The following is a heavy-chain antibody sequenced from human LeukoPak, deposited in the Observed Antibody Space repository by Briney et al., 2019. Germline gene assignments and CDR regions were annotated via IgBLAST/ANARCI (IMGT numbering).Heavy chain of an antibody. CDR2: INSNSGGT. CDR1: GYTFTDYY. Sequence: ASVKVSCKASGYTFTDYYMHWVRQAPGQGLEWMGWINSNSGGTNYAQKFQGRFTMTRDTSISTAYMELSSLRSDDTAVYYCARVLVPAGGGVVDYWGQGTLVTVSS. CDR3: ARVLVPAGGGVVDY. J-gene: IGHJ4*02. D-gene: IGHD3-16*01. V-gene: IGHV1-2*02.